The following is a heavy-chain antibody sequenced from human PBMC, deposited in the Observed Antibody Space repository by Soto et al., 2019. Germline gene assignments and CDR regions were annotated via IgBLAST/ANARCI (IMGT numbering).Heavy chain of an antibody. V-gene: IGHV1-69*06. Sequence: SVKVSCKVSGGTFSSYAISWVRQAPGQGLEWMGGIIPIFGTANYAQKFQGRVTITADKSTSTAYMELSSLRSEDTAVYYCASRITGTTNDYYYYGMDVWGQGTTITVSS. J-gene: IGHJ6*02. CDR2: IIPIFGTA. CDR3: ASRITGTTNDYYYYGMDV. CDR1: GGTFSSYA. D-gene: IGHD1-7*01.